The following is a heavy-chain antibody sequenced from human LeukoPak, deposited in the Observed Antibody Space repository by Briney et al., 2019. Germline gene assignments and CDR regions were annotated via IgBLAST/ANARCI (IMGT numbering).Heavy chain of an antibody. Sequence: GRSLRLSCAASGFTFNSYWMSWVRQAPGKGLEWVANIKQDGSEKYYVDSVKGRFTISRDNTKNSLYLQMNSLRAEDTAVYYCARELAVAGFGYWGQGTLVTVSS. CDR3: ARELAVAGFGY. CDR2: IKQDGSEK. D-gene: IGHD6-19*01. CDR1: GFTFNSYW. V-gene: IGHV3-7*04. J-gene: IGHJ4*02.